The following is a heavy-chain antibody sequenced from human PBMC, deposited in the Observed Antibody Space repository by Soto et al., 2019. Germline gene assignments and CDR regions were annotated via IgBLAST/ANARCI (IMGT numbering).Heavy chain of an antibody. D-gene: IGHD2-15*01. CDR2: INHSGST. CDR3: AKVVSEGGWFDP. J-gene: IGHJ5*02. V-gene: IGHV4-34*01. Sequence: SETLSLTCAVYGGSFSGYYWTWIRQNPGTGLEWIGEINHSGSTNYNPSLKSRVTISVDTSKNQFSLKLTSVTAADTAVYYCAKVVSEGGWFDPWGQGALVTVSS. CDR1: GGSFSGYY.